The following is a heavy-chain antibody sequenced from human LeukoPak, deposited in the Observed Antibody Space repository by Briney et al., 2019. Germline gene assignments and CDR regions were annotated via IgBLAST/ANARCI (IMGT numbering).Heavy chain of an antibody. D-gene: IGHD3-22*01. J-gene: IGHJ4*02. CDR1: GFTFSNYA. CDR2: ISGVGGST. Sequence: GGSLRLSCAASGFTFSNYAMSWVRQAPGRGLEWVSAISGVGGSTQYAVSVKGRFTISRDNSKNTLYLQMNSLRVEDTAVYYCAKDTSYDSSDYWCPDYWGQGTLVTVSS. CDR3: AKDTSYDSSDYWCPDY. V-gene: IGHV3-23*01.